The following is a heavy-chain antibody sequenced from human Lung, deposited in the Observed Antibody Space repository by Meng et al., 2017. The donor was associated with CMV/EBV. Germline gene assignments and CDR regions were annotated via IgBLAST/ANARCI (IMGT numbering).Heavy chain of an antibody. Sequence: GESLKISCEASGFAFNSYGMHWVRQAPGKGLAWVAFIQYDGSNKYYADSVKGRFTISRDNSKNTLYVQMNSLRAEDTAVYYCAKDREQWWWGYYGIDIWGQGXTVTVSS. CDR2: IQYDGSNK. CDR1: GFAFNSYG. CDR3: AKDREQWWWGYYGIDI. J-gene: IGHJ6*02. V-gene: IGHV3-30*02. D-gene: IGHD2-15*01.